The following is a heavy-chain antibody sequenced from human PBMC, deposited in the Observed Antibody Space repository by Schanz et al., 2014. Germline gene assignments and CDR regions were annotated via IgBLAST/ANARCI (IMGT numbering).Heavy chain of an antibody. CDR1: GGSISSGGYY. J-gene: IGHJ5*02. CDR2: ISYSGTT. Sequence: QLQLQESGSGLVKPSQTLSLTCAVSGGSISSGGYYWSWIRQHPGKGLEWIGYISYSGTTYYNPSLKSRVTISVSTSKTQFSLKLSSVTAADTAVYYCARDALGGPHNWFDPWGRGTLVSVSS. V-gene: IGHV4-31*11. CDR3: ARDALGGPHNWFDP. D-gene: IGHD3-16*01.